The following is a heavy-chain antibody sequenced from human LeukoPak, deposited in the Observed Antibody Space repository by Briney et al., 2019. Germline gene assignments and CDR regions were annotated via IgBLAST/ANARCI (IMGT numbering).Heavy chain of an antibody. CDR1: GFTFSNFA. D-gene: IGHD5-12*01. J-gene: IGHJ4*02. CDR2: IIGSSGDT. Sequence: GGSLRLSRGASGFTFSNFAMSCLRQAPGKGREGGSLIIGSSGDTFYASSVKGPFIITRANSNNSLDLQINTLRAEASALYYCVEGAYDYVEMGYFYQWGQGPLVPVS. V-gene: IGHV3-23*01. CDR3: VEGAYDYVEMGYFYQ.